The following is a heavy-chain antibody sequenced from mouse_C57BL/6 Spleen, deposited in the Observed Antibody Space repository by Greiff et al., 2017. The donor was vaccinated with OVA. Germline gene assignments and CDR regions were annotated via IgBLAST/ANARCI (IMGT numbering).Heavy chain of an antibody. CDR1: GYTFTSYW. D-gene: IGHD4-1*01. V-gene: IGHV1-50*01. CDR2: TDPSDSYT. Sequence: VQLQQSGAELVKPGASVKLSCKASGYTFTSYWMQWVKQRPGQGLEWIGETDPSDSYTNYNQKFKGKATLTVDTSSSTAYMQLSSLTSEDSAVYYCARSGTGKDYWGQGTTLTVSS. J-gene: IGHJ2*01. CDR3: ARSGTGKDY.